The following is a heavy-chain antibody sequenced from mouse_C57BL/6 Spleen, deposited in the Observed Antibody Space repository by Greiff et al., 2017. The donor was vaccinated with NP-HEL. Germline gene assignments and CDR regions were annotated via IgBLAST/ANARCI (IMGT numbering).Heavy chain of an antibody. CDR2: IDPSDSYT. J-gene: IGHJ3*01. V-gene: IGHV1-59*01. CDR1: GYTFTSYW. CDR3: ASNGYYDPY. Sequence: QVQLQQPGAELVRPGTSVKLSCKASGYTFTSYWMHWVKQRPGQGLEWIGVIDPSDSYTNYNQKFKGKATLTVDTSSSTAYMQLSSLTSEDSAVYYCASNGYYDPYWGQGTLVTVSA. D-gene: IGHD2-3*01.